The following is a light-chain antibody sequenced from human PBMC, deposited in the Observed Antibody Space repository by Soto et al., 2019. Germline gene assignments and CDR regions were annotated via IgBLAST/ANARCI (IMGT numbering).Light chain of an antibody. Sequence: EILMTQSPATLSVSPGERATLSCRASQRVSSDLAWYHQKPGQATRLLIYGASTRANGIPARFSGSGSGTAFTLPISSLQPEDFATYYCQQSYSTLLITFGQGTRLEIK. CDR1: QRVSSD. CDR3: QQSYSTLLIT. V-gene: IGKV3-15*01. CDR2: GAS. J-gene: IGKJ5*01.